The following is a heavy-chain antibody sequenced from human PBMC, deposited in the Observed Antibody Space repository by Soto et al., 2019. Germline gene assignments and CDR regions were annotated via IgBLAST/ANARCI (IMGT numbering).Heavy chain of an antibody. Sequence: GGSLRLSCAASGFTFSSYGMHWVRQAPGKGLEWVAVIWYDGSNKYYADSVKGRFTISRDNSKNTLYLQMNSLRAEDTAVYYCASLAVAGINYYYYYMDVWGKGTTVTVSS. CDR3: ASLAVAGINYYYYYMDV. J-gene: IGHJ6*03. CDR1: GFTFSSYG. V-gene: IGHV3-33*01. D-gene: IGHD6-19*01. CDR2: IWYDGSNK.